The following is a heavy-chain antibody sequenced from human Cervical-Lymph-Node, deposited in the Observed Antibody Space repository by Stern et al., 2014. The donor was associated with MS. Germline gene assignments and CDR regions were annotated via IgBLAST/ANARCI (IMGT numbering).Heavy chain of an antibody. CDR2: IWYDGSNK. CDR1: GFTFSSYG. CDR3: ARDSGRGYSSSWYRDYYYGMDV. V-gene: IGHV3-33*01. J-gene: IGHJ6*02. Sequence: VQLVESGGGVVQPGRSLRLSCAASGFTFSSYGMHWVRQAPGKGLEWVAVIWYDGSNKYYADSVKGRFTISRDNSKNTLYLQMNSLRAEDTAVYYCARDSGRGYSSSWYRDYYYGMDVRGQGTTVTVSS. D-gene: IGHD6-13*01.